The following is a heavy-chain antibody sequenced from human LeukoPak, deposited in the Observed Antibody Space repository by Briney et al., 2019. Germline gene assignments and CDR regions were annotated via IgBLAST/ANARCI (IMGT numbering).Heavy chain of an antibody. CDR3: ASSPPTQRDSYGYADY. CDR1: GGSISSGSYY. Sequence: SQTLSLTCTVSGGSISSGSYYWSWIRQPAGKGLEWIGRIYTSGSTNYNPSLKSRVTISVDTSKNQFSLKLSSVTAADTAVYYCASSPPTQRDSYGYADYWGQGTLVTVSS. V-gene: IGHV4-61*02. D-gene: IGHD5-18*01. J-gene: IGHJ4*02. CDR2: IYTSGST.